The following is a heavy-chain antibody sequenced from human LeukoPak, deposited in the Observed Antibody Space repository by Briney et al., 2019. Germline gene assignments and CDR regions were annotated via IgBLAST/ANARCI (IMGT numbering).Heavy chain of an antibody. CDR1: GFIFSNYW. J-gene: IGHJ4*02. V-gene: IGHV3-7*03. D-gene: IGHD1-26*01. CDR2: IKEDGSEK. Sequence: PGGSLRLSCAASGFIFSNYWMSWIRQAPGKGVEWVANIKEDGSEKYYVDSVKGRFTISRDNAKNSLYLQMNSLRVEDTAVYYCARGSYYFIDYWGQGTLVTVSS. CDR3: ARGSYYFIDY.